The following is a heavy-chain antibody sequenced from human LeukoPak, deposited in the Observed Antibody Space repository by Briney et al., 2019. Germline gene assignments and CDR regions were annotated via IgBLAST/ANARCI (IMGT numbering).Heavy chain of an antibody. CDR2: ISYDGSNK. CDR1: GFTFSSYG. J-gene: IGHJ6*02. Sequence: QPGRSLRLSCAASGFTFSSYGMHWVRQAPGKGLEWVAVISYDGSNKYYADSVKGRFTISRDNSKNTLYLQMNSLRAEDTAVYYCARERVSSGWWADYYYYGMDVWGQGTTVTVS. V-gene: IGHV3-30*03. CDR3: ARERVSSGWWADYYYYGMDV. D-gene: IGHD6-19*01.